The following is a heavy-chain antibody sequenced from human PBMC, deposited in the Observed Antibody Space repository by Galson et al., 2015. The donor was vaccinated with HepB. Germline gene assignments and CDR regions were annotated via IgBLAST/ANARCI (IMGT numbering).Heavy chain of an antibody. CDR3: ARAYRTGFVVVPAGMDY. J-gene: IGHJ4*02. CDR1: GYTFTNYG. V-gene: IGHV1-18*04. Sequence: SVKVSCKASGYTFTNYGMSWVRQAPGQGLEWMGWVSAYNGNTNYAQKLQGRVTMTTDTSTSTAYMELRSLRSDDTAVYYCARAYRTGFVVVPAGMDYWGQGTLVTVSS. D-gene: IGHD2-2*01. CDR2: VSAYNGNT.